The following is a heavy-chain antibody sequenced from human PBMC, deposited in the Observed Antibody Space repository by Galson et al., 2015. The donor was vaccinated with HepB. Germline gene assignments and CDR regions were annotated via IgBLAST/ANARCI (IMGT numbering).Heavy chain of an antibody. CDR2: INTNTGNP. V-gene: IGHV7-4-1*02. D-gene: IGHD4-17*01. J-gene: IGHJ6*02. CDR1: GYTFTSYT. Sequence: VQVSCKASGYTFTSYTMNWVRQAPGQGLEWMGWINTNTGNPTYAQGFTGRFVFSLVTSVSTAYLQISSLTAADTAVYYCARGFPDYGDYADYYYYGMDVWGQGTTVTVSS. CDR3: ARGFPDYGDYADYYYYGMDV.